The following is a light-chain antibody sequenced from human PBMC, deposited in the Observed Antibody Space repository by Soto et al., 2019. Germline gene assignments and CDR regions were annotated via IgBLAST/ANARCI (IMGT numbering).Light chain of an antibody. Sequence: EIVMTQSPGSLSLSQGERATLSCRASHSVSSYLAWYQQRPGQAPRLLIYDASNRATGVPARFSGSGSGTDVTLTISSLEPEDVAVYYCQQRSSWPPTFGQGTRLEIK. CDR2: DAS. CDR1: HSVSSY. J-gene: IGKJ5*01. V-gene: IGKV3-11*01. CDR3: QQRSSWPPT.